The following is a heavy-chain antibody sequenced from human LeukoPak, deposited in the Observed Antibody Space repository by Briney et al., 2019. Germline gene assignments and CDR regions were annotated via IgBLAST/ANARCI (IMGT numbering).Heavy chain of an antibody. CDR1: GGSISSYY. D-gene: IGHD3-10*01. J-gene: IGHJ4*02. CDR3: ASRVYGSGSYYKEEFDY. V-gene: IGHV4-59*12. Sequence: SETLSLTCTVSGGSISSYYWSWIRQPPGKGLEWIGYIYYSGSTNYNPSLKSRVTISVDTSKNQFSLKLSSVTAADTAVYYCASRVYGSGSYYKEEFDYWGQGTLVTVSS. CDR2: IYYSGST.